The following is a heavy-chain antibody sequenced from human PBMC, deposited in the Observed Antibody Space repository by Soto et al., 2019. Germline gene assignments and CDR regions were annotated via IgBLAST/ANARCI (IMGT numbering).Heavy chain of an antibody. CDR2: MLHSGTT. V-gene: IGHV4-4*02. Sequence: SETLSLTCAVSGGSISSSNWWSWVRQPPGKGLEWIGEMLHSGTTSYNPSLKSRVTISVDKSKNQFSLNVRSVTAADTAVYFCARTTGDLISFDYWGQGTPVTVSS. J-gene: IGHJ4*02. CDR1: GGSISSSNW. CDR3: ARTTGDLISFDY. D-gene: IGHD4-17*01.